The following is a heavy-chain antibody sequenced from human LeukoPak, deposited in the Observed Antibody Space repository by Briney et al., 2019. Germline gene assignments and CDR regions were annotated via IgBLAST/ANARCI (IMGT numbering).Heavy chain of an antibody. V-gene: IGHV4-31*03. CDR2: IYYSGST. CDR3: ARDTDYGDYYYGMDV. D-gene: IGHD4-17*01. J-gene: IGHJ6*02. CDR1: GGSISSGGYY. Sequence: TLSLTCTVSGGSISSGGYYWSWIRQHPGQGLEWIGYIYYSGSTYYNPSLKRRVTISVDTSKNQFSLKLSSVTAADTAVYYCARDTDYGDYYYGMDVWGQGTTVTVSS.